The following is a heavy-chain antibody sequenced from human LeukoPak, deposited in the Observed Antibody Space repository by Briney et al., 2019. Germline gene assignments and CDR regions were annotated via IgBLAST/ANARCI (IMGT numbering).Heavy chain of an antibody. Sequence: GGSLRLSCAASGFTFSRYEMNWVRQAPGKGLEWVSAISGSGGSTYYADSVKGRFTISRDNSKNTLYLQMNSLRAEDTAVYYCAKSSGYSYGAGGQGTLVTVSS. J-gene: IGHJ4*02. CDR3: AKSSGYSYGA. CDR2: ISGSGGST. CDR1: GFTFSRYE. V-gene: IGHV3-23*01. D-gene: IGHD5-18*01.